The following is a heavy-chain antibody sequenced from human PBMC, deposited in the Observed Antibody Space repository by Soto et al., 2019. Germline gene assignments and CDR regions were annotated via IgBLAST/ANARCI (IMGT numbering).Heavy chain of an antibody. J-gene: IGHJ4*02. CDR2: ISARNGNT. CDR3: ARGRYGDY. D-gene: IGHD1-1*01. Sequence: VHLVQSGAEVKKPGASVKVSCKASGYTFTSYGITWVRQAPGQGLEWMGWISARNGNTDYAQKLQGRVIVTRDTSTSTAYMELRSLISDDTAVYYCARGRYGDYWGQGALVTVSS. V-gene: IGHV1-18*01. CDR1: GYTFTSYG.